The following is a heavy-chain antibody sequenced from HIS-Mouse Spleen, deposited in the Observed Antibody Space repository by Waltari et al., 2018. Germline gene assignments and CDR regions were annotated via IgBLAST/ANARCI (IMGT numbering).Heavy chain of an antibody. J-gene: IGHJ4*02. CDR3: ARDSVTHFDY. Sequence: QVQLVQSGAEVKKPGASVKASCTASGYTFPRHGSRWVRPAPGQGLEWMGWISAYNGNTNYAQKLQGRLTMTTDTSTSTAYMELRSLRSDATAVYYCARDSVTHFDYWGQGTLVTVSS. CDR2: ISAYNGNT. CDR1: GYTFPRHG. D-gene: IGHD5-18*01. V-gene: IGHV1-18*01.